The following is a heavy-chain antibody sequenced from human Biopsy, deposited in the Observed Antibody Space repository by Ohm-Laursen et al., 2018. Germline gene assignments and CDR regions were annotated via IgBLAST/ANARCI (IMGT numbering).Heavy chain of an antibody. CDR2: INAKTGDT. V-gene: IGHV1-2*02. J-gene: IGHJ5*02. CDR3: TGGGYYYDSLAYYYWFDP. CDR1: GYTFTGYH. D-gene: IGHD3-22*01. Sequence: SVKVSCKASGYTFTGYHVHWVRQAPGQGLEWMGWINAKTGDTNYAQKFQGRVTMTRDTSISTAYVDLSSLRSDDTAVYYCTGGGYYYDSLAYYYWFDPWGQGTLVTVSS.